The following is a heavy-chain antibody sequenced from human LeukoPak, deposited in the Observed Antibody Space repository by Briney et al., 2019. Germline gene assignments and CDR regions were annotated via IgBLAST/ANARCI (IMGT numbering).Heavy chain of an antibody. CDR2: INHSGST. D-gene: IGHD3-16*02. CDR3: ARLYYDYVWGSYRSGQYFDY. Sequence: SETLSLTCAVYGGSFSGYYWSWTRQPPGKGLEWIGEINHSGSTNYNPSLKSRVTISVDTSKNQFSLKLSSVTAADTAVYYCARLYYDYVWGSYRSGQYFDYWGQGTLVTVSS. J-gene: IGHJ4*02. V-gene: IGHV4-34*01. CDR1: GGSFSGYY.